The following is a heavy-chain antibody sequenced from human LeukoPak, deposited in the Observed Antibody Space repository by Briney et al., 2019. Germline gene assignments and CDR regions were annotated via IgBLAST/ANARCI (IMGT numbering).Heavy chain of an antibody. CDR1: GFTFSSYA. CDR2: ISYDGSNK. V-gene: IGHV3-30-3*01. CDR3: ARDPAYSITIFGVADY. D-gene: IGHD3-3*01. Sequence: GGSLRLSCAASGFTFSSYAMHWVRQAPGKGLEWVAVISYDGSNKYCADSVKGRFTISRDNSKNTLYLQMNSLRAEDTAVYYCARDPAYSITIFGVADYWGQGTLVTVSS. J-gene: IGHJ4*02.